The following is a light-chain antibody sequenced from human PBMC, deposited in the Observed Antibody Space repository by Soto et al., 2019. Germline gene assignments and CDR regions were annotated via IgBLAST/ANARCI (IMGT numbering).Light chain of an antibody. CDR3: QQLNSYPPT. CDR1: QTVSSW. J-gene: IGKJ5*01. CDR2: QAS. V-gene: IGKV1-5*03. Sequence: DTRMTQSPATLSASVGDRVTINCRASQTVSSWLAWYQQKPGKAPKLLIYQASTLETGVPSRFSGSGSGTEFTLTISSLQPEDFATYYCQQLNSYPPTFGQGTRLEIK.